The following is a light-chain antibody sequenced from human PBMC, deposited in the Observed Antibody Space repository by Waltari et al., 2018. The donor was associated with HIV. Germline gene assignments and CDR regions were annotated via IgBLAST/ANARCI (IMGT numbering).Light chain of an antibody. CDR1: TGIHVASSR. CDR3: MIWHSNAYV. Sequence: QAMLPQPSSLSAPPGTSASLTCTFLTGIHVASSRIYCYQPRSGTPPQYLLTYKSDSDGQRGSGVPSRFSASKDASANAGILLISGIQSEDEADYYCMIWHSNAYVFGSGTKVTV. CDR2: YKSDSDG. J-gene: IGLJ1*01. V-gene: IGLV5-45*02.